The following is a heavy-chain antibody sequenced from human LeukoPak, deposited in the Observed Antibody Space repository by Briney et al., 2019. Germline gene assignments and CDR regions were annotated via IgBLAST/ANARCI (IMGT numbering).Heavy chain of an antibody. J-gene: IGHJ3*02. CDR3: ARGGPSSGNDAFDI. Sequence: PGGFLRLSCAASGFTFSSYSMNWVRQAPGKGLEWVSSISSSSSYIYYADSVKGRFTISRDNAKNSLYLQMNSLRAEDTAVYYCARGGPSSGNDAFDIWGQGTMVTVSS. CDR1: GFTFSSYS. V-gene: IGHV3-21*01. D-gene: IGHD3-22*01. CDR2: ISSSSSYI.